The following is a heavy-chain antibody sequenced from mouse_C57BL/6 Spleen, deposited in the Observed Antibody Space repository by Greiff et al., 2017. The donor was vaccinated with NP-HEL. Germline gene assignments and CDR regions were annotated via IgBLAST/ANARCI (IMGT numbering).Heavy chain of an antibody. D-gene: IGHD1-1*01. CDR1: GYTFTSYG. CDR2: IYPRSGNT. Sequence: VQGVESGAELARPGASVKLSCKASGYTFTSYGISWVKQRTGQGLEWIGEIYPRSGNTYYNEKFKGKATLTADKSSSTAYMELRSLTSEDSAVYFCARSRDYGPRAYWGQGTLVTVSA. CDR3: ARSRDYGPRAY. V-gene: IGHV1-81*01. J-gene: IGHJ3*01.